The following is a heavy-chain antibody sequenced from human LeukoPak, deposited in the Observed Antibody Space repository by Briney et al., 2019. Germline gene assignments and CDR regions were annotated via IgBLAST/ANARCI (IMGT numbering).Heavy chain of an antibody. D-gene: IGHD2-21*01. CDR3: ASLTSSINNWFDP. CDR2: IIPILGIA. J-gene: IGHJ5*02. CDR1: GGTFSSYA. V-gene: IGHV1-69*04. Sequence: ASVKVSCKASGGTFSSYAISWVRQAPGQGLEWMGRIIPILGIANYAQKSQGRVTITADKSTSTAYMELSSLRSEDTAVYYCASLTSSINNWFDPWGQGTLVTVSS.